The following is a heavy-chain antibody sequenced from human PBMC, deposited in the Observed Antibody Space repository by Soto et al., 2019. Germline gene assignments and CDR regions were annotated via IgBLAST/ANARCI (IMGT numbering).Heavy chain of an antibody. D-gene: IGHD2-2*01. CDR1: GFTFSSYG. J-gene: IGHJ6*02. CDR2: IWYDGSNK. V-gene: IGHV3-33*01. Sequence: QVQLVESGGGVVQPGRSLRLSCAASGFTFSSYGMHWVRQAPGKGLEWVAVIWYDGSNKYYADSVKGRFTISRDNSKNTLYLGMNSLRAEDTAVYYCARGYCSSTSCHDYYYYGMDVWGQGTTVTVSS. CDR3: ARGYCSSTSCHDYYYYGMDV.